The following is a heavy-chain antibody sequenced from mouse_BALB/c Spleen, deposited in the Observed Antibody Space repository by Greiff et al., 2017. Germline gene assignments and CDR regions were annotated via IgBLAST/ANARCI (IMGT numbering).Heavy chain of an antibody. CDR2: ISYDGSN. Sequence: EVQLQESGPGLVKPSQSLSLTCSVTGYSITSGYYWNWIRQFPGNKLEWMGYISYDGSNNYNPSLKNRISITRDTSKNQFFLKLNSVTTEDTATYYCARDSYRFYFDYWGQGTTLTVSS. V-gene: IGHV3-6*02. CDR3: ARDSYRFYFDY. CDR1: GYSITSGYY. J-gene: IGHJ2*01. D-gene: IGHD2-14*01.